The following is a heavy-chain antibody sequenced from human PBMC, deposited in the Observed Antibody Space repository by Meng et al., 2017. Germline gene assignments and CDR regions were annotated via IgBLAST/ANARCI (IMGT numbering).Heavy chain of an antibody. Sequence: SVKVSCKASGGTFSSYAISWVRQAPGQGLEWMGGIIPIFGTANYAQKFQGRVTITTDESTSTAYMELSSLRSEDTAVYYCARLLSYYDSSGYYYYYYYGMDVWGQGTTVTVSS. V-gene: IGHV1-69*05. J-gene: IGHJ6*02. CDR2: IIPIFGTA. CDR1: GGTFSSYA. CDR3: ARLLSYYDSSGYYYYYYYGMDV. D-gene: IGHD3-22*01.